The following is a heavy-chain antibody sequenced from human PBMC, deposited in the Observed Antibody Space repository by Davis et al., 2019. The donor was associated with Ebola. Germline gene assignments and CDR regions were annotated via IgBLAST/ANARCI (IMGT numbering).Heavy chain of an antibody. D-gene: IGHD2-15*01. CDR3: ARRSGSYYYYGMDV. J-gene: IGHJ6*02. V-gene: IGHV4-34*01. Sequence: SQTLSLTCAVYGGSLSGYYWSWIRQPPGKGLEWIGEINHSGSTNYNPSLKSRVTISVDTSKNQFSLKLSSVTAADTAVYYCARRSGSYYYYGMDVWGQGTTVTVSS. CDR2: INHSGST. CDR1: GGSLSGYY.